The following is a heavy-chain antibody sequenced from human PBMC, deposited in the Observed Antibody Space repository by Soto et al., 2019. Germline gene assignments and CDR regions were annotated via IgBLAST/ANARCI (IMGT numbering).Heavy chain of an antibody. CDR1: GYTFTSYA. D-gene: IGHD3-16*01. J-gene: IGHJ3*02. CDR3: ATSLRGTPTDDAFDI. V-gene: IGHV1-24*01. Sequence: EASVKVSCKASGYTFTSYAMHWVRQAPGKGLEWMGGFDPEDGETIYAQKFQGRVTMTEDTSTDTAYMELSSLRSEDTAVYYCATSLRGTPTDDAFDIWGQGTMVTVSS. CDR2: FDPEDGET.